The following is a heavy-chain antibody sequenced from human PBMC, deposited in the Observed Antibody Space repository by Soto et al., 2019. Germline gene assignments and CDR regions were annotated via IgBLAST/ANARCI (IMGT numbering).Heavy chain of an antibody. CDR1: GSTFSSYS. CDR3: ARGGGYYPEGRLDP. Sequence: GGSLRLSCAASGSTFSSYSMNWVRQAPGKGLEWVSYISSSSSTIYYADSVKGRFTISRDNAKNSLYLQMNSLRAEDTAVYYCARGGGYYPEGRLDPWGQGTLVTVSS. D-gene: IGHD3-22*01. V-gene: IGHV3-48*01. J-gene: IGHJ5*02. CDR2: ISSSSSTI.